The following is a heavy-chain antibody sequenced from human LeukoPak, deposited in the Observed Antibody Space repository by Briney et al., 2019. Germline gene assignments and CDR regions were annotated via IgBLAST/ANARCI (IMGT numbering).Heavy chain of an antibody. CDR1: GFTFSSYA. Sequence: GGSLRLSCVASGFTFSSYAMHWIRQAPGKGLECLSYISGSGTDINYADSVRGRFTISRDNAKNLLYLQMNDLRVEDTAVYYCARTARHLDYWGQGTLVTVSS. CDR3: ARTARHLDY. D-gene: IGHD5-18*01. V-gene: IGHV3-21*05. J-gene: IGHJ4*02. CDR2: ISGSGTDI.